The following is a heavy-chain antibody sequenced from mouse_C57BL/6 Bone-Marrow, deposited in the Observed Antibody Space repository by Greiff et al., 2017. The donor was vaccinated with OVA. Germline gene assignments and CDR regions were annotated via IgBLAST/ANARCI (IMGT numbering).Heavy chain of an antibody. CDR3: TRLLDAMDY. CDR2: ISSGGDYI. CDR1: GFTFSSYA. V-gene: IGHV5-9-1*02. J-gene: IGHJ4*01. D-gene: IGHD2-1*01. Sequence: EVKLVESGEGLVKPGGSLKLSCAASGFTFSSYAMSWVRQTPEKRLEWVAYISSGGDYIYYADNVKGRFTISSDNARNTLYLQMSSLKSEDTAMYYCTRLLDAMDYWGQGTSVTVSS.